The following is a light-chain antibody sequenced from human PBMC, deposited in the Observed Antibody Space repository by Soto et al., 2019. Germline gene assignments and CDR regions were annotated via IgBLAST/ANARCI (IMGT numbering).Light chain of an antibody. J-gene: IGKJ4*01. Sequence: EIVLTQSPATLSLSPGERATLSCRASQSVSNYLAWYQQKPGQAPRRLIYDASNRATGIPARFSGGGSGTEFTLTISGLQSEDFAVYYCQQYNIWPPLTFGGGTKVDIK. CDR1: QSVSNY. CDR3: QQYNIWPPLT. V-gene: IGKV3-11*01. CDR2: DAS.